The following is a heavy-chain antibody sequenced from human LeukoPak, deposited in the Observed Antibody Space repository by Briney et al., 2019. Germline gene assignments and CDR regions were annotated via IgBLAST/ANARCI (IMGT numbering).Heavy chain of an antibody. Sequence: PGGSLRLSCAASGFTFSSYSMNWVRQAPGKGLEWVSYISSSSSIIYYADSVKGRFTISRDNAKNTLYLQMNSLRAEDTAVYYCARRGDGGRSFDYWGQGTLVTVSS. CDR1: GFTFSSYS. V-gene: IGHV3-48*01. CDR3: ARRGDGGRSFDY. J-gene: IGHJ4*02. CDR2: ISSSSSII. D-gene: IGHD4-23*01.